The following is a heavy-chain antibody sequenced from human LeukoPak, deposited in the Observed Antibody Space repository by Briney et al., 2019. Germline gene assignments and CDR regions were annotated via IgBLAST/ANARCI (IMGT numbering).Heavy chain of an antibody. J-gene: IGHJ6*04. V-gene: IGHV1-46*01. CDR2: INPSGGST. Sequence: GASVKVSCKASGYTFTCYYMHWVRQAPGQGLEWMGIINPSGGSTSYAQKFQGRVTMTRDMSTSTVYMELSSLRSEDTAVYYCARAWELLLGLDVWGKGTTVTVSS. CDR1: GYTFTCYY. CDR3: ARAWELLLGLDV. D-gene: IGHD1-26*01.